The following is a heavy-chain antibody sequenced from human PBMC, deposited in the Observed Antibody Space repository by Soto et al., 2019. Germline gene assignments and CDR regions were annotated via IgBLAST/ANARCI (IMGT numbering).Heavy chain of an antibody. CDR3: ARATRYSSTGCDY. J-gene: IGHJ4*02. Sequence: QVQLVQSGGEVKKPGASVKVYCKASGYTFTTYGISWMRQAPGQGLELMGWISAYNGPPSYAQKFDDRVTMTTDSPTRTAYLELRSLISDDPAVYYCARATRYSSTGCDYWGQGTLVPVSS. V-gene: IGHV1-18*01. D-gene: IGHD1-26*01. CDR2: ISAYNGPP. CDR1: GYTFTTYG.